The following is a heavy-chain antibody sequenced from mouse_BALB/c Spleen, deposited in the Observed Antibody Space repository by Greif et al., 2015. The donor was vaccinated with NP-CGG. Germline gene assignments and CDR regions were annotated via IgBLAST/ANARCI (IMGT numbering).Heavy chain of an antibody. CDR2: ISNGGGST. Sequence: EVQGVESGGGLVQPGGSLKLSCATSGFTFSDYYMYWVRQTPEKRLEWVAYISNGGGSTYYPDTVKGRFTISRDNAKNTLYLQMSRLKSEDTAMYYCARQNGNQYYFDYWGQGTTLTVSS. CDR3: ARQNGNQYYFDY. V-gene: IGHV5-12*02. D-gene: IGHD2-1*01. CDR1: GFTFSDYY. J-gene: IGHJ2*01.